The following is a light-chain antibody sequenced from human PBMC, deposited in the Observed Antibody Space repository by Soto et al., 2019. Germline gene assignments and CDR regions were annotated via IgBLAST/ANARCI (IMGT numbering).Light chain of an antibody. Sequence: DIQMTQSPSSLSASVGDRVTITCRASQSISMYLNWYQQKPGKAPKLLISGAYTLRSGVPSRFSGSGSGTDFTLTISSLQPEDFATYYCQQSNTAPKFGQGTKLEIK. CDR3: QQSNTAPK. V-gene: IGKV1-39*01. J-gene: IGKJ2*01. CDR2: GAY. CDR1: QSISMY.